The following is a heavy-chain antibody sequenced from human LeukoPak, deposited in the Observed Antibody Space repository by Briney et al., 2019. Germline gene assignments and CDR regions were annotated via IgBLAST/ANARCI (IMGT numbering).Heavy chain of an antibody. CDR2: IYYSGST. Sequence: SETLSLTCTVSGGSISSYYWSWIRQPPGKGLEWIGYIYYSGSTNYNPSLKSRVTISVDTSKNQFSLKLSSVTAADTAVYYCASTVSSSHHHNMLDYWGQGTLVTVSS. CDR3: ASTVSSSHHHNMLDY. V-gene: IGHV4-59*01. CDR1: GGSISSYY. D-gene: IGHD2-8*01. J-gene: IGHJ4*02.